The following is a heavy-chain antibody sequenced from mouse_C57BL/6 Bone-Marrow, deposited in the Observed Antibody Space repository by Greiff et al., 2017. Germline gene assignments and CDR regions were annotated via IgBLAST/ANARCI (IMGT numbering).Heavy chain of an antibody. CDR3: ARSGYSNSPPYFDY. Sequence: VKPGASVKLSCKASGYTFTSYWMHWVKQRPGRGLEWTGRIDPNSGGTKYNEKFKSKATLTVDKPSSTAYMQLSSLTSEDSAVYYCARSGYSNSPPYFDYWGQGTTLTVSS. CDR2: IDPNSGGT. CDR1: GYTFTSYW. D-gene: IGHD2-5*01. J-gene: IGHJ2*01. V-gene: IGHV1-72*01.